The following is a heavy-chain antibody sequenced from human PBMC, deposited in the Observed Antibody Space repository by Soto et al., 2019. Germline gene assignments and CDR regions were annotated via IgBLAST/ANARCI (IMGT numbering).Heavy chain of an antibody. Sequence: GESLKISCKGSGYSFTSYWIGWVRQMPGKGLEWMGIIYPGDSDTRYSPSFQGQVTISADKSISTAYLQWSSLKASDTAMYYCARHHYSNYGIYYYYYMDVWGKGTTVTVSS. CDR1: GYSFTSYW. D-gene: IGHD4-4*01. CDR3: ARHHYSNYGIYYYYYMDV. V-gene: IGHV5-51*01. CDR2: IYPGDSDT. J-gene: IGHJ6*03.